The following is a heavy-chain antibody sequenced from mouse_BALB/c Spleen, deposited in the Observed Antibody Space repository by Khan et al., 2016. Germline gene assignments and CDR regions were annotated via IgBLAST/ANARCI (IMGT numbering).Heavy chain of an antibody. Sequence: EVKLLESGGGLVQPGGSLKLSCVASGFDFSRYWMSWVRQAPGKGLEWIGEINPDSSTINYTPSLKDKFIISGDNAKNTLYLQMSKVRSEDTALCYWERFHYCGRLAYWGQGTLVTVTA. CDR3: ERFHYCGRLAY. D-gene: IGHD1-2*01. CDR2: INPDSSTI. J-gene: IGHJ3*01. V-gene: IGHV4-1*02. CDR1: GFDFSRYW.